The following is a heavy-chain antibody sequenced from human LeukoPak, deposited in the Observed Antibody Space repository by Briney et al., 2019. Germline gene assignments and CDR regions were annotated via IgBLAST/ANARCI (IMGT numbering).Heavy chain of an antibody. D-gene: IGHD3-22*01. CDR1: GYIFTGYF. CDR3: ARLSDFSDSSGYPYYLDF. J-gene: IGHJ4*02. CDR2: INPHSGDT. V-gene: IGHV1-2*02. Sequence: ASVKVSCKVSGYIFTGYFLLWVRRAPGQGLEWMGGINPHSGDTNYAQKFQGRVTMTRDTSISTASMELTRLRSDDTAVYYCARLSDFSDSSGYPYYLDFWGQGTLVTVSS.